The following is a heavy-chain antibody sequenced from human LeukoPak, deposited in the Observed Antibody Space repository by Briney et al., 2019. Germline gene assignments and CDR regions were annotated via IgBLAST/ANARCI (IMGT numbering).Heavy chain of an antibody. D-gene: IGHD1-26*01. V-gene: IGHV3-23*01. CDR3: AKDLVGATTFDY. J-gene: IGHJ4*02. Sequence: GGSLRLSCAASGFTFSSYAMHWVRQAPGKGLEWVSAINGSGSSTYYADSVKGRVSISRDNSKNTLYLQMNSLRAEDTAVYYCAKDLVGATTFDYWGQGTLVTVSS. CDR2: INGSGSST. CDR1: GFTFSSYA.